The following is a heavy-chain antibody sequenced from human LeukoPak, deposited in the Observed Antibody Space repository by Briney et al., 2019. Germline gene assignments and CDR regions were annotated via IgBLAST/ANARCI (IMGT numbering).Heavy chain of an antibody. CDR3: ARDGGTAAGKAFDI. D-gene: IGHD6-13*01. V-gene: IGHV3-11*04. CDR2: TSRDGNSM. CDR1: GFTFSDYY. Sequence: GGSLRLSCVASGFTFSDYYMSWIRQAPGKGLEWVSYTSRDGNSMYYADSVKGRFTISRDNAKNSLYLQMNSLRAEDTAVDYCARDGGTAAGKAFDIWGQGTMVTVSS. J-gene: IGHJ3*02.